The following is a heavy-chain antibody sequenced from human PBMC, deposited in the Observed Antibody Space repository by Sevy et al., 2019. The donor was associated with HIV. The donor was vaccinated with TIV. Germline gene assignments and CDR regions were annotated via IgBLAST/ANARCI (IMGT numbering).Heavy chain of an antibody. CDR3: AKDGRWFGELVDY. CDR1: GFTFSSYA. D-gene: IGHD3-10*01. J-gene: IGHJ4*02. V-gene: IGHV3-23*01. CDR2: ISGSGGGT. Sequence: GGSLRLSFAASGFTFSSYAMSWVRQAPGKGLEWVSAISGSGGGTYYADSVKGRFTISRDNSKNTLYLQMNSLRAEDTAVYYCAKDGRWFGELVDYWGQGTLVTVSS.